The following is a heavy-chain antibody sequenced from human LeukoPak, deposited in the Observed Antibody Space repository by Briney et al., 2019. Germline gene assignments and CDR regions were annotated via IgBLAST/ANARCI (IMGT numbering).Heavy chain of an antibody. J-gene: IGHJ4*02. CDR3: AGSGWYRTPHDY. Sequence: PGGSLRLSCAASGFTFSSYWMSWVRQAPGKGLEWVANIKQDGSEKYYVDFVKGRFTFSRDNAKNSLYLQMNSLRAEDTAVYYRAGSGWYRTPHDYWGQGTLVTVSS. V-gene: IGHV3-7*01. D-gene: IGHD6-19*01. CDR1: GFTFSSYW. CDR2: IKQDGSEK.